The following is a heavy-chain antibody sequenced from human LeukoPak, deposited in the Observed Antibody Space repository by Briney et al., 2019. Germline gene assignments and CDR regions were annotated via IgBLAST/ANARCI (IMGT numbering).Heavy chain of an antibody. J-gene: IGHJ4*02. CDR2: IRYDGSKK. D-gene: IGHD1-26*01. V-gene: IGHV3-30*02. Sequence: GSLRLSCAASGFTFSSYGMHWVRHAPGRGLEWVAFIRYDGSKKYYADSVKGRFTIYRDNSKNTLYLQMNSLRAEDTAVYYCAKDLEIEEATSLFDDGGQGTLVPVS. CDR1: GFTFSSYG. CDR3: AKDLEIEEATSLFDD.